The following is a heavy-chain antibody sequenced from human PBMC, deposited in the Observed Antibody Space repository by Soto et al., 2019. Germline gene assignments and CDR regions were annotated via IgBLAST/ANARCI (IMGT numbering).Heavy chain of an antibody. J-gene: IGHJ3*02. CDR1: GGTFSSNG. CDR3: ARDRIGVAGYYASDM. V-gene: IGHV1-69*01. D-gene: IGHD6-19*01. CDR2: IIPIFGTP. Sequence: QVQLVQSGAEVKKPGSSVKVSCEAAGGTFSSNGFSWVRQAPGQGLEWMGGIIPIFGTPNYAQKFQGKITITADESTRMVYMEVSSLRSEDTAVYYCARDRIGVAGYYASDMWGQGTMVTVSS.